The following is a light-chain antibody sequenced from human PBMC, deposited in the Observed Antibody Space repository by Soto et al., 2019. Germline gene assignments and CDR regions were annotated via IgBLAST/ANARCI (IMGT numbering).Light chain of an antibody. J-gene: IGLJ1*01. CDR2: GVS. V-gene: IGLV2-14*01. CDR1: SSDVGANNF. CDR3: NSYTNTGARV. Sequence: QSALTQPASVSGSPGQSITISCTGTSSDVGANNFVSWYQQHPGKAPKLMICGVSNRPSGVSNRFSGSKSGNTASLTISGLQAEDEADYYCNSYTNTGARVLGNGTKVTV.